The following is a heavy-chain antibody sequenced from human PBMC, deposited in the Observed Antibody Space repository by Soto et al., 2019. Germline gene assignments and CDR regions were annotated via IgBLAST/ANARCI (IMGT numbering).Heavy chain of an antibody. CDR2: ISAFNGDT. CDR1: GYTFTSYG. D-gene: IGHD6-25*01. V-gene: IGHV1-18*04. Sequence: QVQLVQSGTEVKKSGASVNVSCKAFGYTFTSYGFSWVRQVPGQGREWLGWISAFNGDTQYAQTMKGRLTVTTDTSTTTVHMELRSLTPADTAVYYCTREAGWQRMVPYDCGQGTLVTVS. J-gene: IGHJ4*02. CDR3: TREAGWQRMVPYD.